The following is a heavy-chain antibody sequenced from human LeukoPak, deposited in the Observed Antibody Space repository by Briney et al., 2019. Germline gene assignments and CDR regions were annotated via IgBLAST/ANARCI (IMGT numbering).Heavy chain of an antibody. CDR3: AKASSGWYREYFDY. CDR2: ISGSGGST. V-gene: IGHV3-23*01. D-gene: IGHD6-19*01. Sequence: PGGSLRLSCAASGFTFSSYAMSWVRQAPGKGLEWVSAISGSGGSTYYADSVKGRFTISRDNSKNTLYPQMNSLRAEDTAVYYCAKASSGWYREYFDYWGQGTLVTVSS. J-gene: IGHJ4*02. CDR1: GFTFSSYA.